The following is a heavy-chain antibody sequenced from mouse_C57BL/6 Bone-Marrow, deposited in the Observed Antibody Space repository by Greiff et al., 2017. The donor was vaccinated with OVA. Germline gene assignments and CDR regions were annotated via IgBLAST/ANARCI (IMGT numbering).Heavy chain of an antibody. CDR3: TRGRNGHDVYAMDY. V-gene: IGHV1-15*01. CDR2: IDPETGGT. J-gene: IGHJ4*01. D-gene: IGHD2-2*01. CDR1: GYTFTDYE. Sequence: QVQLQQSGAELVRPGASVTLSCKASGYTFTDYEMHWVKQTPVHGLEWIGAIDPETGGTAYNQKFKGKAILTADKSSSTAYMELRSLTSEDSAVYYCTRGRNGHDVYAMDYWGQGTSVTVSS.